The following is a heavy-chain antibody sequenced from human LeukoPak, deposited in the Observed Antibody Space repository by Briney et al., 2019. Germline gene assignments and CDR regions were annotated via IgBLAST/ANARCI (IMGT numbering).Heavy chain of an antibody. CDR3: TTADFGVTGLNDAFDI. D-gene: IGHD1-20*01. V-gene: IGHV3-15*01. CDR1: GFTFSNAW. CDR2: IKSKTDGGTT. Sequence: GGSLRLSCAASGFTFSNAWMSWVRQAPGKGLEWVGRIKSKTDGGTTDYAAPVKGRFTISRDDSKNTLYLQMNSLKTEDTAVYYCTTADFGVTGLNDAFDIWGQGTMVTVSS. J-gene: IGHJ3*02.